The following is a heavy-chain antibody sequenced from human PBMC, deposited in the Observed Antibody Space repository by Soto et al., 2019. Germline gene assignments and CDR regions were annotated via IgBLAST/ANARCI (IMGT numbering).Heavy chain of an antibody. CDR2: IYYSGST. J-gene: IGHJ4*02. CDR1: GGSISSGGYY. Sequence: SETLSLTCTVSGGSISSGGYYWSWIRQHPGKGLEWIGYIYYSGSTYYNPSLKSRVTISVDTSKNQFSLKLSSVTAADTAVYYCAREEYSGPVDYWGQGTLVTVSS. V-gene: IGHV4-31*03. CDR3: AREEYSGPVDY. D-gene: IGHD5-12*01.